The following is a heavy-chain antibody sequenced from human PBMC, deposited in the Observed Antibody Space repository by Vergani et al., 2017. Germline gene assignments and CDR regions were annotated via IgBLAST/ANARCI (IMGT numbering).Heavy chain of an antibody. CDR3: AKYNCGSYSAWVDR. CDR2: ICWNSGSI. Sequence: EVQLVDSGGGLVQPGRSLRLSCAASGFTFDDYAMHWVRQAPGKGLEWVSGICWNSGSIGYADSVNCRFTISRDNAKNYLDLQMNSLRAEDTGLYYCAKYNCGSYSAWVDRWGEGTLVTVSS. CDR1: GFTFDDYA. J-gene: IGHJ5*01. D-gene: IGHD1-26*01. V-gene: IGHV3-9*01.